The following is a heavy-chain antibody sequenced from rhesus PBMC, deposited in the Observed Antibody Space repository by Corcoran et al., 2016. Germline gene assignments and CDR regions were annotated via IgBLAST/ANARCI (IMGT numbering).Heavy chain of an antibody. Sequence: QVQLVQSGAEIKQPGASVKLSCKASGYTFTSYYMHWVRQAPGQGLEWKGLISPYNGNNGYAQNFQGRVTITPDTSTSTGYMELSSLRSEDTAVYYCTRDRGSGWSYFDYWGQGVLVTVSS. CDR2: ISPYNGNN. V-gene: IGHV1-180*01. D-gene: IGHD6S26*01. CDR1: GYTFTSYY. CDR3: TRDRGSGWSYFDY. J-gene: IGHJ4*01.